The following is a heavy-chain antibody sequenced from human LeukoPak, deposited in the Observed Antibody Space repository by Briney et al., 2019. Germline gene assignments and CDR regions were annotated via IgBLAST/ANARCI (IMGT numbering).Heavy chain of an antibody. D-gene: IGHD6-13*01. J-gene: IGHJ4*02. V-gene: IGHV4-59*08. Sequence: SETLSLTCTVSGGSISSYYWSWIRQPPGKGLEWIGYIYYSGSTNYNPSLKSRVTISVDTSKNQFSLKLSSVTAADTAVYYCARHDSSSWYPTTFDYWGQGTLVTVSS. CDR1: GGSISSYY. CDR3: ARHDSSSWYPTTFDY. CDR2: IYYSGST.